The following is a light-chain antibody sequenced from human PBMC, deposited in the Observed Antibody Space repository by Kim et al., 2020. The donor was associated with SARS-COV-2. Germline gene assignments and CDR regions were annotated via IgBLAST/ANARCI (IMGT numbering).Light chain of an antibody. Sequence: LSSGESATLSCRASQSIDSELAWYQQTPGQPPRLLIYDASNMATGVPARFSGSGSGTDFNLTISSLEPEDFAVYYCQQRYSWPITFGQGTRLEIK. CDR3: QQRYSWPIT. CDR1: QSIDSE. V-gene: IGKV3-11*01. CDR2: DAS. J-gene: IGKJ5*01.